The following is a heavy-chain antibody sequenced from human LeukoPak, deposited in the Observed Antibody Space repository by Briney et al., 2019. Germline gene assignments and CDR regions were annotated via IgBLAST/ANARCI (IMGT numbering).Heavy chain of an antibody. D-gene: IGHD2-2*01. J-gene: IGHJ4*02. Sequence: GGSLRLSCAASGFTFSSNYMSWVRQAPGKGLEWVSVFYSGGDKYYSDSVKGRFTISRDDYRNTLYLQMNSLRAEDTAVYYCVRHSSTGHYFAHWGQGTLVAVSS. CDR1: GFTFSSNY. V-gene: IGHV3-66*04. CDR3: VRHSSTGHYFAH. CDR2: FYSGGDK.